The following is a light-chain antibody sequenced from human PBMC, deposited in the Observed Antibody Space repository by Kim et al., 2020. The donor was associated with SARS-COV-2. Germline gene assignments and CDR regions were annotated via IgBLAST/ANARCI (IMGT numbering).Light chain of an antibody. Sequence: GGTVTLTCGSRTGAVTDGHYPYWFQQKPGQAPKTLIYNINNRHSWTPARFSGSLLGGKAALILSGAQPEDEADYYCLLSYSAVLVLFGGGTQLTVL. V-gene: IGLV7-46*01. CDR3: LLSYSAVLVL. CDR2: NIN. CDR1: TGAVTDGHY. J-gene: IGLJ2*01.